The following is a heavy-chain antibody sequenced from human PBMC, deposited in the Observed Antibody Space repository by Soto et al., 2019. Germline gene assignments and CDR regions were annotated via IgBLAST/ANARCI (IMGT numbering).Heavy chain of an antibody. D-gene: IGHD1-26*01. Sequence: SETLSLTCTVSGGSISSSSYYWGWIRQPPGKGLEWIGSIYYSGSTYYNPSLKSRVTISVDTSKNQFSLKLSSVTAADTAVYYCARHWYSGSYYAYYYYGMDVWGQGTMVTVSS. J-gene: IGHJ6*02. V-gene: IGHV4-39*01. CDR2: IYYSGST. CDR1: GGSISSSSYY. CDR3: ARHWYSGSYYAYYYYGMDV.